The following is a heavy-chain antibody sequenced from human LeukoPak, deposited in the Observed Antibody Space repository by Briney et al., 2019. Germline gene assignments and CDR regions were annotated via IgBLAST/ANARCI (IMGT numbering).Heavy chain of an antibody. V-gene: IGHV4-39*01. CDR1: GGSISNAAYH. CDR2: LYYTGIT. CDR3: ARLINGSPGDY. Sequence: KPSETLSLTCTVSGGSISNAAYHWGWIRQPPGKGLEWIGSLYYTGITYYNPSLKSRVTISADTSKNQFSLKVTSVTAADTAVYYCARLINGSPGDYWGQRTLVTVSS. D-gene: IGHD1-26*01. J-gene: IGHJ4*02.